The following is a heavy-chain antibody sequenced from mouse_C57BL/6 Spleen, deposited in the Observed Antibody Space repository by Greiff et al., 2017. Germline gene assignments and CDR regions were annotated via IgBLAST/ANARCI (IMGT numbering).Heavy chain of an antibody. CDR1: GYTFTSYW. CDR2: IDPSDSET. V-gene: IGHV1-52*01. CDR3: ARWSYDGYNAY. D-gene: IGHD2-3*01. Sequence: QVQLQQPGAELVRPGSSVKLSCKASGYTFTSYWMHWVKQRPIQGLEWIGNIDPSDSETHYNQKFKDKATLTVDKSSSTAYMQRSSLTSEDSAVYYCARWSYDGYNAYWGQGTLVTVAA. J-gene: IGHJ3*01.